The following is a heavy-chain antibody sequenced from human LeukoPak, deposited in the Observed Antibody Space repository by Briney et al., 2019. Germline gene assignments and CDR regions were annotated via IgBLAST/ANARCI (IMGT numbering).Heavy chain of an antibody. CDR2: IAYDGSRK. CDR3: TRYDSSRFDP. CDR1: GFTFSGYG. J-gene: IGHJ5*02. D-gene: IGHD3-3*01. V-gene: IGHV3-30*03. Sequence: PGGSLRLSCAGSGFTFSGYGMHWVRQAPGKGLEWVTGIAYDGSRKHYADSVKGRFTISRDNSRNTMDLQMNSLRVEDTAVYHSTRYDSSRFDPWAREPWSPSPQ.